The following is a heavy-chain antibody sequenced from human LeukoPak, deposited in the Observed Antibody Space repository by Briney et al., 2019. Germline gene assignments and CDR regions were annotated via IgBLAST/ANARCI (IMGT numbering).Heavy chain of an antibody. D-gene: IGHD3-16*01. CDR3: VKSRRGGGKQRGLFDY. V-gene: IGHV3-23*01. CDR2: VSGSGRNT. J-gene: IGHJ4*02. Sequence: GGSLRLSCAGSGFTFSNYAMTWVRQAPGKGLEWVSSVSGSGRNTFYPDSVEGRFTISRDNSKNTVYLQMNSLRADDTAVYYCVKSRRGGGKQRGLFDYLGQGTLVTGSP. CDR1: GFTFSNYA.